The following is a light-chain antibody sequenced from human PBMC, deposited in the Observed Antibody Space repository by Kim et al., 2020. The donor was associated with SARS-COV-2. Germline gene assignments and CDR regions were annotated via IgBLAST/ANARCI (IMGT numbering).Light chain of an antibody. V-gene: IGKV1-33*01. J-gene: IGKJ3*01. CDR1: HDIRDS. Sequence: DIQMTQSPSSLSASVGDRVTITCQASHDIRDSLNWYQYTPGKAPKLLIYDAATLETGVPSSFSGRGSGTDFTFTIASLQPEDIAKYYCQHKDSLPYSFGPGTKVDIK. CDR2: DAA. CDR3: QHKDSLPYS.